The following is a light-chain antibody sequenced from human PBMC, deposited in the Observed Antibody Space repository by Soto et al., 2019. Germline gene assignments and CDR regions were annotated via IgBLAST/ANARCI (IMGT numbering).Light chain of an antibody. CDR1: QSVGNI. J-gene: IGKJ4*02. V-gene: IGKV1-5*01. CDR3: QQYKTYRLT. Sequence: DIQMTQSPSTLSASVGERVSLCCWASQSVGNILAWYQQKPGKAPRLLICDGSTLATGVPSKFSGSGSGTEFTFTISSLQPDDCATYYCQQYKTYRLTSGGGTKVDI. CDR2: DGS.